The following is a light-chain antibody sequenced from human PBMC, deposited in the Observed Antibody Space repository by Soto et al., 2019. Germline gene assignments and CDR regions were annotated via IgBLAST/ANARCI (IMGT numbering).Light chain of an antibody. V-gene: IGKV1-12*01. CDR2: AAS. CDR1: QDISIW. CDR3: QQASSRPHT. J-gene: IGKJ2*01. Sequence: DIQMTQSPSSVSASVGDRVTITCRASQDISIWLAWYQQKPGKAPNLLISAASTLQSGVPSRFIGSGSGTDFTLTITSLQPEDFATDYWQQASSRPHTFGQGTKLEIK.